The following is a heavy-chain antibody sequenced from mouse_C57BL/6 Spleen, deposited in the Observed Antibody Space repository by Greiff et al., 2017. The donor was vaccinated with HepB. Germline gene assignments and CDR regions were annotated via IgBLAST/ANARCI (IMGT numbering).Heavy chain of an antibody. Sequence: QVQLQQPGAELVKPGASVKLSCKASGYTFTSYWINWVKQRPGQGLEWIGDIYPGSGSTNYNEKFKSKATMTVDTSSTTAYMQLSSLPSEDSAVYYCANSEDDDDGGYAIDYWGQGTTVTVSS. CDR3: ANSEDDDDGGYAIDY. V-gene: IGHV1-55*01. J-gene: IGHJ2*01. D-gene: IGHD2-4*01. CDR1: GYTFTSYW. CDR2: IYPGSGST.